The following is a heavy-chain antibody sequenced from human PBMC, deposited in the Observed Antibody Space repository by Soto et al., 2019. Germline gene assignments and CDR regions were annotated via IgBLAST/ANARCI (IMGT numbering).Heavy chain of an antibody. CDR1: AGSISSGGYY. Sequence: QVQLQESGPGLVKPSQTLSLTCSVSAGSISSGGYYWNWIRQHPGKGLEWIGYIYHSGGTYSSPSLRSRVTISVDRSKNQFSLKLSSVTAADTAVYYCARGITVTKRGYGNWFDPWGQGTLVTVSS. D-gene: IGHD4-17*01. CDR3: ARGITVTKRGYGNWFDP. J-gene: IGHJ5*02. V-gene: IGHV4-31*03. CDR2: IYHSGGT.